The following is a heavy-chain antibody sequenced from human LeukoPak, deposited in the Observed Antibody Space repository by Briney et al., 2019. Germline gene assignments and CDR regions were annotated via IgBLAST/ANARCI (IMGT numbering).Heavy chain of an antibody. CDR2: IYYSETT. V-gene: IGHV4-59*12. J-gene: IGHJ4*02. CDR3: ARGSSFEPGIVDY. Sequence: PSETLSLTCTVSGGSISNYYWSWIRQPPGKGLEWIGYIYYSETTNQNSSLKSRVTISVDTSKNQFSLKLTSVTAADTAVYFCARGSSFEPGIVDYWGQGTLVTVSS. CDR1: GGSISNYY. D-gene: IGHD1-26*01.